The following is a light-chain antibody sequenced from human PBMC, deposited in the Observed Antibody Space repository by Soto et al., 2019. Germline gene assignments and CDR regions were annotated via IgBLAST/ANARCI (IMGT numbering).Light chain of an antibody. J-gene: IGKJ4*01. CDR3: QQYNSYLLLP. CDR1: QSISSW. CDR2: DAS. Sequence: DIQMTQSPSTLSASVGDRVTITCRASQSISSWLAWYQQKPGKAPKLLIYDASSLESGVPSRFSGSGSGTEFTLTISSLQPDDFSSYYCQQYNSYLLLPFGGGTKVDIK. V-gene: IGKV1-5*01.